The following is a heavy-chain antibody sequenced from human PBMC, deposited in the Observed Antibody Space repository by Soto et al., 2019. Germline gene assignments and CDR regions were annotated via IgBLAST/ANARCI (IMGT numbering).Heavy chain of an antibody. D-gene: IGHD3-10*01. CDR2: ISYDGSNK. Sequence: QVQLVESGGGVVQPGRSLRLSCAASGFTFSSYAMHWVRQAPGKGLEWVAVISYDGSNKYYADSVKGRFTISRDNSKNTLYLQMNSLRAEDTAVYYCARAIYGSGSYNLDYWGQGTLVTVSS. V-gene: IGHV3-30-3*01. CDR3: ARAIYGSGSYNLDY. J-gene: IGHJ4*02. CDR1: GFTFSSYA.